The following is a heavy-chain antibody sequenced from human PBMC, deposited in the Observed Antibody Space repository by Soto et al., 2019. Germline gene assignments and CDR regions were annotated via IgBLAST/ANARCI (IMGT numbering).Heavy chain of an antibody. CDR3: ARHGSN. CDR1: GGSIGRYY. CDR2: IYYSGIT. Sequence: PSETLSLTCPVSGGSIGRYYWGWIRRPPGKGLEWIGTIYYSGITYYNPSLKSRVTISVDTSKNQFSLKLTSVTAADTAVYYCARHGSNWGQGTLVTVSS. V-gene: IGHV4-39*01. J-gene: IGHJ4*02.